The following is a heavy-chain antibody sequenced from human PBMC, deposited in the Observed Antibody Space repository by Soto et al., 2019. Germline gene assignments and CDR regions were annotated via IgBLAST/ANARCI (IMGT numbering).Heavy chain of an antibody. D-gene: IGHD6-19*01. V-gene: IGHV3-66*01. Sequence: EVQLVESGGGLVQPGGSLRLSCAASGFTVSSNYMSWVRQAPGTGLEWVSVIYSGGSTYYADSVKGRFTISRDNSKNTLYLQMNSLRAEDTAVYYCARDSSGWYYFDYWGQGALVTVSS. CDR2: IYSGGST. CDR3: ARDSSGWYYFDY. CDR1: GFTVSSNY. J-gene: IGHJ4*02.